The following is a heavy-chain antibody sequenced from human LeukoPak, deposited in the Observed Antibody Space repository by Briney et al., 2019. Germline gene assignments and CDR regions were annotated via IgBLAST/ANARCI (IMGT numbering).Heavy chain of an antibody. CDR1: GFTFSSYA. Sequence: QAGGSLRLSCAASGFTFSSYALNWVRQAPGKGLEWVSTIDGSGKITKYADSVKGRFTISRDNSKNTLFLQMNSLRVEDTAVYYCARDHGSSGWYETVDYWGQGTLVTVSS. CDR3: ARDHGSSGWYETVDY. V-gene: IGHV3-23*01. J-gene: IGHJ4*02. CDR2: IDGSGKIT. D-gene: IGHD6-19*01.